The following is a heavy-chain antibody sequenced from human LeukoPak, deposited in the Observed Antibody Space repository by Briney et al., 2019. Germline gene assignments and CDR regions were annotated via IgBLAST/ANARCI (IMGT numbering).Heavy chain of an antibody. D-gene: IGHD6-19*01. CDR2: IQRDGSNK. CDR1: GFTFSSYG. V-gene: IGHV3-30*02. CDR3: AKDSSGWTNYFDY. J-gene: IGHJ4*02. Sequence: GGSLRLSCAASGFTFSSYGMHWVRQAPGKGLEWVAFIQRDGSNKYYAGSVKGRFTISRDNSKNTLYLQMNSLRAEDTAVYYCAKDSSGWTNYFDYWGQGTLVTVSS.